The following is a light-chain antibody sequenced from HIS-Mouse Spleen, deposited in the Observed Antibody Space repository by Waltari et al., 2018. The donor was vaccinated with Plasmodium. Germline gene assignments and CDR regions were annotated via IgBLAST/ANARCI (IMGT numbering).Light chain of an antibody. Sequence: QSALTQPRPVSGSPGQSVTISCTGTSSDVGGYNSVPWYQQHPGKAPKLMIYDVRKRPSGVPDRFSGSKSGNTASLTISGLQAEDEADYYCCSYAGSYTYVFGTGTKVTVL. CDR3: CSYAGSYTYV. CDR2: DVR. J-gene: IGLJ1*01. V-gene: IGLV2-11*01. CDR1: SSDVGGYNS.